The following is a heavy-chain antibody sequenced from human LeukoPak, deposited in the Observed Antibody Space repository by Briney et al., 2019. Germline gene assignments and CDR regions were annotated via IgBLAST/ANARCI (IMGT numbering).Heavy chain of an antibody. V-gene: IGHV1-69*13. CDR3: ARFLIWGLSYDILNGYHRDAFDI. CDR1: GGTFSSYA. D-gene: IGHD3-9*01. CDR2: SIPIFGTA. Sequence: SVKVSCKASGGTFSSYAISWVRQAPGQGREWMGGSIPIFGTANYAQKFQGRVTITADESTSTAYMELSSLRSEDTAVYYCARFLIWGLSYDILNGYHRDAFDIWGQGTMVTVSS. J-gene: IGHJ3*02.